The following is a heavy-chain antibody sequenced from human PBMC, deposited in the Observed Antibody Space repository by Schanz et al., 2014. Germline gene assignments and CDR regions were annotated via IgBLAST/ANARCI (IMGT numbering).Heavy chain of an antibody. CDR2: ISRDGTTS. CDR1: GFTFSDHW. CDR3: AKGQLLSYYFDY. Sequence: EGQLLESGGGLVQPGGSLRLSCSASGFTFSDHWMSWVRQPPGKGLEWLSYISRDGTTSYYADSVKGRFTISRDNSKNTLYLQMNSLRAEDTAVYYCAKGQLLSYYFDYWGQGTLVTVSS. D-gene: IGHD2-21*01. V-gene: IGHV3-23*01. J-gene: IGHJ4*02.